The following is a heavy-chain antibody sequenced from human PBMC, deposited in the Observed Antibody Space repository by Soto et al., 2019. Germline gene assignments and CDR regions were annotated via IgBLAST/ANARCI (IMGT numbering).Heavy chain of an antibody. Sequence: PGGSLRLSCAASGFTFSTYTVNWVRQSPGKGLEWVSSISSSGTYMYYADSMKGRFTISRDNARNSLYLQMNSLRAEDTAVYYCAKVAMIVVVPIGFDYWGQGTLVTVSS. D-gene: IGHD3-22*01. J-gene: IGHJ4*02. CDR2: ISSSGTYM. V-gene: IGHV3-21*04. CDR1: GFTFSTYT. CDR3: AKVAMIVVVPIGFDY.